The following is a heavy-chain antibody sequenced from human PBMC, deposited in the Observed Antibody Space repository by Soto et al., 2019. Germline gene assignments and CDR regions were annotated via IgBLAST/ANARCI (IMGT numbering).Heavy chain of an antibody. D-gene: IGHD1-1*01. Sequence: ASVKVSCKTSGYTFTNEGICWVRQAPGQGLEWMGWISAYNGNTNYAQKLQGRVTMTTDTSTSTAYMELRSLRSDDTAVYYCARRTGQYYYYGMDVWGQGTTVTVSS. J-gene: IGHJ6*02. V-gene: IGHV1-18*01. CDR2: ISAYNGNT. CDR3: ARRTGQYYYYGMDV. CDR1: GYTFTNEG.